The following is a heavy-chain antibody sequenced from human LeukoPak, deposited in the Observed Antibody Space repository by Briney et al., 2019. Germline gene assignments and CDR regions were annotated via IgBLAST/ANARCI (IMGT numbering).Heavy chain of an antibody. CDR2: ISSSGASI. CDR3: ARDWSGPSF. D-gene: IGHD3-3*01. Sequence: GGSLRLSCAASGFTFSTYWMTWVRQAPGKGLGWVSSISSSGASIYYTDSVKGRFTISRDNAKSSLYLQMDSLRAEDTAVYYCARDWSGPSFWGQGTLVTVSS. V-gene: IGHV3-21*01. CDR1: GFTFSTYW. J-gene: IGHJ4*02.